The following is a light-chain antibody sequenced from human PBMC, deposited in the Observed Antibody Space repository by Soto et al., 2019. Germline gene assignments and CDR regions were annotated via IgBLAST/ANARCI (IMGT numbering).Light chain of an antibody. V-gene: IGKV1-5*03. CDR3: QYYNDYCWT. Sequence: DIQLTQSPSTLSASVGDRVTITCRASQSIGSWLAWYQQKPGKAPYLLIFKTTNLESGVPSRFSGSGSGTEFTLTISSLQPDDFATYYCQYYNDYCWTFGQGTKVEIK. CDR2: KTT. CDR1: QSIGSW. J-gene: IGKJ1*01.